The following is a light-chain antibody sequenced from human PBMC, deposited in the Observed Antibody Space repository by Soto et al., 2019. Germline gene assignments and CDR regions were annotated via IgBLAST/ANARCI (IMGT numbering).Light chain of an antibody. V-gene: IGLV2-11*01. CDR2: AVN. CDR3: CSYAGSYTWV. CDR1: SSDVGDYNY. J-gene: IGLJ3*02. Sequence: QSALTQPRSLSGSPGQSVTISCTGTSSDVGDYNYVSWYQQHPGKAPKLLIYAVNMRPSGVPDRCSGSKSGNTASLTISGLQAEDEADYSCCSYAGSYTWVFGGGTKLTVL.